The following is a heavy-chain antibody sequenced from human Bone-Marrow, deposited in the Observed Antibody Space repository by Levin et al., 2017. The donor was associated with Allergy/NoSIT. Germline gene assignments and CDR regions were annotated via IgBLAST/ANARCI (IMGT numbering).Heavy chain of an antibody. CDR1: GFTLSNYA. Sequence: GESLKISCVASGFTLSNYAMSWIRQAPGKGLEWASTIMPGEGIAYYRDSVRGRFAVSRDNSKNTLSLEMNSLRAEDTAMYYCTTQNFDFWGQGTLVTVSS. J-gene: IGHJ4*02. CDR2: IMPGEGIA. CDR3: TTQNFDF. V-gene: IGHV3-23*01.